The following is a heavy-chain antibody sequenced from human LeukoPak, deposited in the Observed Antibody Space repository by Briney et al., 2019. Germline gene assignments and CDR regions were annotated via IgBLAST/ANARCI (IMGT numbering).Heavy chain of an antibody. CDR2: VYYSGST. CDR3: AREGSGSSGYYSFDY. D-gene: IGHD3-22*01. V-gene: IGHV4-59*01. CDR1: GGSITSYY. Sequence: PSETLSLTCTVSGGSITSYYWNWIRQPPGQGLEWIGHVYYSGSTNYNPSLKSRVTISVDTSKNQFPLKLSSVTAADTAVYYCAREGSGSSGYYSFDYWGQGTLVTVSS. J-gene: IGHJ4*02.